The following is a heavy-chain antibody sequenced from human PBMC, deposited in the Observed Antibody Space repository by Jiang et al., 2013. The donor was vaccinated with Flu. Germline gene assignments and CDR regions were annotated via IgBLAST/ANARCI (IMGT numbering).Heavy chain of an antibody. CDR2: MNPNSGNT. V-gene: IGHV1-8*01. CDR3: ATQGDY. Sequence: EVNEAWGLSEGLLQGLLGYTFTSYDINWVRQATGQGLEWMGWMNPNSGNTGYAQKFQGRVTMTRNTSISTAYMELSSLRSEDTAVYYCATQGDYWGQGTLVTVSS. CDR1: GYTFTSYD. J-gene: IGHJ4*02.